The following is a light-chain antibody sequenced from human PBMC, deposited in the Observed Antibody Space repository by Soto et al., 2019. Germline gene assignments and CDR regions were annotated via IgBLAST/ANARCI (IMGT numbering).Light chain of an antibody. Sequence: QSALTQPASVSGSPGQSITISCTGTSSDVGGYNHVSWYQHHPGKAPKLMIYEAFNRPSGVSNRFAGSKSGNTASLTISGLQAEDEADYYCSSYTSSTTPHVFGNGTKLTVL. CDR3: SSYTSSTTPHV. CDR2: EAF. CDR1: SSDVGGYNH. V-gene: IGLV2-14*01. J-gene: IGLJ1*01.